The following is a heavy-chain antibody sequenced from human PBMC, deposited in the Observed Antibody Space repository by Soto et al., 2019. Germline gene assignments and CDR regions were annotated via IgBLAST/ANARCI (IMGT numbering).Heavy chain of an antibody. V-gene: IGHV1-69*01. CDR1: GGTFSSYA. CDR2: IIPIFGTA. CDR3: ARSAGLGAPNTYGMDV. J-gene: IGHJ6*02. D-gene: IGHD3-16*01. Sequence: QVQLVQSGAEVKKPGSSVKVSCKASGGTFSSYAISWVRQAPGQGLEWMGGIIPIFGTANYAQNFQGRVTFTRDESTSTAYMELSSLRSEDTAVYYCARSAGLGAPNTYGMDVWGQGTTVTVSS.